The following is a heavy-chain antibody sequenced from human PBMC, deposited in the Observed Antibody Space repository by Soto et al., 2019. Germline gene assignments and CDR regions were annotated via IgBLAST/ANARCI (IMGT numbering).Heavy chain of an antibody. CDR2: IYPGDSDT. J-gene: IGHJ6*02. D-gene: IGHD2-15*01. CDR3: ARHVQGYCSGGSCYSRYYYGMDV. Sequence: GESLKISCKGSGYSFTSYWIGWVRQMPGKGLEWMGIIYPGDSDTRYSPSFQGQVTISADKSISTAYLQWGSLKASDTAMYYCARHVQGYCSGGSCYSRYYYGMDVWGQGTTVTVSS. V-gene: IGHV5-51*01. CDR1: GYSFTSYW.